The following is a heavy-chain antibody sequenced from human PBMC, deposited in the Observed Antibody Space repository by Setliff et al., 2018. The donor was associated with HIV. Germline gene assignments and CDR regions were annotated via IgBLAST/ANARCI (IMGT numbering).Heavy chain of an antibody. CDR2: FMYTDIHYVNYLD. CDR3: ARARSDWYNVRPYYFDL. Sequence: SETLSLTCAVSGASFVGDNHWSWIRQTPERGLEWIAYFMYTDIHYVNYLDYRNPSLASRLSISVDKSKNQFSLTLSSVTAADTAVYYCARARSDWYNVRPYYFDLWGQGTPVTVSS. V-gene: IGHV4-30-4*01. J-gene: IGHJ4*02. D-gene: IGHD6-19*01. CDR1: GASFVGDNH.